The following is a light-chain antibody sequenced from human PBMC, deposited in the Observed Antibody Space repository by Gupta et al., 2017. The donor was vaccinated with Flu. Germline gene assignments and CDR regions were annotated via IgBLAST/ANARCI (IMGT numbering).Light chain of an antibody. CDR3: QQYGSSSWT. Sequence: EIVLTQSPDTLSLSLGERATLSCRASQRVSSSYLAWYQQKPGQAPRLLIYCASSRATGVPDRFSGSGSGTDFTLTISRLEPEDVAVYYCQQYGSSSWTFGQGTKVEIK. CDR2: CAS. CDR1: QRVSSSY. V-gene: IGKV3-20*01. J-gene: IGKJ1*01.